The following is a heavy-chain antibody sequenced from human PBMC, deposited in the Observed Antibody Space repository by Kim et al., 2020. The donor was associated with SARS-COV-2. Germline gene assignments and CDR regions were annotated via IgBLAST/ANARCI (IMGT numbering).Heavy chain of an antibody. CDR3: VFQGPYYDSGESSDY. CDR2: IIPIFGSA. Sequence: SVKVSCKASGGTFSSYAISWVRQAPGQGLEWMGGIIPIFGSAKYAQKFQGRVTITADESTSTAYMELTSLRSEDTAVYYCVFQGPYYDSGESSDYWGHGTLVTVSS. D-gene: IGHD3-10*01. V-gene: IGHV1-69*13. CDR1: GGTFSSYA. J-gene: IGHJ4*01.